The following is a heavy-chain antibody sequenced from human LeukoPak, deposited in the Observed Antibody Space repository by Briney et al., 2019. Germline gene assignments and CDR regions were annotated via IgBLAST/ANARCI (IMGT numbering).Heavy chain of an antibody. Sequence: PGGSLRLSCAASGFTFSSYWMHWVRQAPGKGLVWVSRINGDGSYTSSADSVQGRFTISRDNAKNTLYLQMNSLRAEDTAVYYCAKDWSETIFGVVTAPLFDYWGQGTLVTVSS. CDR2: INGDGSYT. J-gene: IGHJ4*02. CDR1: GFTFSSYW. D-gene: IGHD3-3*01. V-gene: IGHV3-74*01. CDR3: AKDWSETIFGVVTAPLFDY.